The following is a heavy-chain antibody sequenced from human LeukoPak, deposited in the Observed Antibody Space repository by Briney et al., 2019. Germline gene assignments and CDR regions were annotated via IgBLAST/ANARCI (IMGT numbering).Heavy chain of an antibody. D-gene: IGHD6-13*01. V-gene: IGHV3-21*01. CDR3: ARDPLYSSSWYVWDYYYYMDV. J-gene: IGHJ6*03. CDR1: GFTFSSYS. CDR2: ISSSSSYI. Sequence: PGGSLRLSCAASGFTFSSYSMNWVRQAPGKGLEWVSSISSSSSYIYYADSVKGRFTISRDNAKNSLYLQMNSLRAEDTAVYYCARDPLYSSSWYVWDYYYYMDVWGKGTTVTVSS.